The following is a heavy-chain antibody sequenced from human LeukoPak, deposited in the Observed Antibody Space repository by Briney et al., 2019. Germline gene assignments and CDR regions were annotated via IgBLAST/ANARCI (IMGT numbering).Heavy chain of an antibody. CDR2: IYYSGST. CDR1: GGSISSYY. V-gene: IGHV4-59*12. Sequence: SETLSLTCTVSGGSISSYYWSWIRQPPGKGLEWIGYIYYSGSTNYNPSLKSRVTISVDTSKNQFSLKLSSVTAADTAVYYCARGPRFTIFGVVIIPGAYFDYWGQGTLVTVSS. CDR3: ARGPRFTIFGVVIIPGAYFDY. J-gene: IGHJ4*02. D-gene: IGHD3-3*01.